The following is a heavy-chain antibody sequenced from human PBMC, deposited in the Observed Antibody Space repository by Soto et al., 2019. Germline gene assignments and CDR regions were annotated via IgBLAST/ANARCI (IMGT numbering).Heavy chain of an antibody. D-gene: IGHD6-19*01. V-gene: IGHV3-20*04. Sequence: EVQLVESGGGVVRPGGSLRLSCAASGFTFDDYGMSWVRQAPGKGLEWVSGINWNGGSTGYADSVKGRFTISRDNAKNSLYLQMNSLRAEDTALYYCERDLNYGRRIAVAGPPDYWGQGTLVTVSS. CDR2: INWNGGST. CDR1: GFTFDDYG. CDR3: ERDLNYGRRIAVAGPPDY. J-gene: IGHJ4*02.